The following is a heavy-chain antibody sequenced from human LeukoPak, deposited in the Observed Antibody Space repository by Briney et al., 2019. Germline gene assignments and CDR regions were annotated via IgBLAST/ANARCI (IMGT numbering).Heavy chain of an antibody. CDR3: AKGSYYDSSGSFYFDY. CDR2: ISGSGDNT. Sequence: GGSLRLSCAASGFTFSSYAMSWVRQAPGKGLEWVSSISGSGDNTYYADSVKGRFTISRDNSKNTLYVQVNSLGTEDTAAYYCAKGSYYDSSGSFYFDYWGQGTLVTVSS. J-gene: IGHJ4*02. V-gene: IGHV3-23*01. D-gene: IGHD3-22*01. CDR1: GFTFSSYA.